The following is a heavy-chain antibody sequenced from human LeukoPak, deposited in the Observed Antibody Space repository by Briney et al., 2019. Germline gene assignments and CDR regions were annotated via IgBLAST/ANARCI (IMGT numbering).Heavy chain of an antibody. J-gene: IGHJ6*03. Sequence: PSETLSLTCTVSGYSFSSAYDWGWIRPPPGRGLEWIGNVYHSGSTYLNPSLKSRVTISVDTSQNQFSLKLSSVTAADTAVYYCARDLSGSMDVWGKGTTVTVSS. D-gene: IGHD6-25*01. V-gene: IGHV4-38-2*02. CDR2: VYHSGST. CDR3: ARDLSGSMDV. CDR1: GYSFSSAYD.